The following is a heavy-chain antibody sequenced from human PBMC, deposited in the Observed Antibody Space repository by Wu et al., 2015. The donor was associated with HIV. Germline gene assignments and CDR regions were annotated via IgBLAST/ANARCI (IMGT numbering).Heavy chain of an antibody. V-gene: IGHV1-46*01. Sequence: QVQLVQSGAEVKKPGASVKVSCKASGYTFTSYYMHWVRQAPGQGLEWMGIINPSGGSTSYAQKFQGRVTMTRDTSTSTVYMELSSLRSEDTAVYYCARDQNIPAQQLTLYYYYGMDVVGPRDHGHRLL. D-gene: IGHD6-13*01. CDR1: GYTFTSYY. CDR3: ARDQNIPAQQLTLYYYYGMDV. J-gene: IGHJ6*02. CDR2: INPSGGST.